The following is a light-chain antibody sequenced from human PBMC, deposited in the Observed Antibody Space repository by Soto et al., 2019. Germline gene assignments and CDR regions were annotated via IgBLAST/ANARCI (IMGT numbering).Light chain of an antibody. V-gene: IGKV3-20*01. CDR2: CAS. J-gene: IGKJ3*01. Sequence: EIVLTQSPGTLSLSPGERATLSCRASQSIASSYLGWYQQKPGQAPRLLIYCASSRATGIPDRFSGSGSGTDFTLSISRLEPEDFAVYYCQHYGTSPFTFGPGTKVEIK. CDR3: QHYGTSPFT. CDR1: QSIASSY.